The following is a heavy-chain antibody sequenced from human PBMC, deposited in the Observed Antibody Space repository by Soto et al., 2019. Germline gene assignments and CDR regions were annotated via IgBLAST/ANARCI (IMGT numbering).Heavy chain of an antibody. CDR1: GFNVNSNS. CDR2: MHSDGIT. Sequence: EVQLVETGGGLIQPGGSLRLSCAASGFNVNSNSMNWVRQAPGKGLEWLSVMHSDGITAYAGSVKGRFTISRDNSENTFFLQMNSLRAEDTAVYYCARHAGLESWGQGTLVTVSS. D-gene: IGHD2-2*01. V-gene: IGHV3-53*02. CDR3: ARHAGLES. J-gene: IGHJ5*01.